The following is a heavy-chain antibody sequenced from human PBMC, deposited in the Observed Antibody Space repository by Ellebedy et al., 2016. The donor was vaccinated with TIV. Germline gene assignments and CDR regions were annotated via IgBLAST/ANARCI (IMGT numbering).Heavy chain of an antibody. CDR2: ISGSAGMT. D-gene: IGHD5-18*01. CDR3: ARAEDTAMVFDY. V-gene: IGHV3-23*01. Sequence: GGSLRLSCAASGFTFMNYAVSRVRQAPGKGLEWVSTISGSAGMTYYADSVKGRFTISRDKSKNTLYLQMDSLRSEDTGVYYCARAEDTAMVFDYWGQGTLVTVSS. CDR1: GFTFMNYA. J-gene: IGHJ4*02.